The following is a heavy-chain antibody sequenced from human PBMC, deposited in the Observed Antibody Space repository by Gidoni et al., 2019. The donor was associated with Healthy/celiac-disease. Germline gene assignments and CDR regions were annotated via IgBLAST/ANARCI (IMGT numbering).Heavy chain of an antibody. V-gene: IGHV3-30*04. D-gene: IGHD3-10*01. Sequence: QVQLVESGGGVVQPGRSLRLSCAASGFTFSSYAMHWVRQAPGKGLGWVAVISYDGSNKYYADSVKGRFTISRDNSKNTLYLQMNSLRAEDTAVYYCAREGITDAFDIWGQGTMVTVSS. J-gene: IGHJ3*02. CDR1: GFTFSSYA. CDR3: AREGITDAFDI. CDR2: ISYDGSNK.